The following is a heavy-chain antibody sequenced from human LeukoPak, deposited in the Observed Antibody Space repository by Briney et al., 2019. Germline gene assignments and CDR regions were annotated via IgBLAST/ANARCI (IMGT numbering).Heavy chain of an antibody. D-gene: IGHD1-26*01. Sequence: GGPLRLSCAASGFTVSSYSMNWVRQAPGKGLEWVSYISSSSSSIYYADSVRGRFTISRDNSKNTLYLQMNSLRVEDTAVYYCARGHPHGWELYLDYWGQGTLVTVSS. CDR2: ISSSSSSI. J-gene: IGHJ4*02. CDR1: GFTVSSYS. CDR3: ARGHPHGWELYLDY. V-gene: IGHV3-48*01.